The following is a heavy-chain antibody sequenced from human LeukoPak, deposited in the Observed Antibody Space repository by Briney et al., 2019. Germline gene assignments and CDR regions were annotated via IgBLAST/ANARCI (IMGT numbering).Heavy chain of an antibody. CDR3: AREDLVRDAFDI. D-gene: IGHD3-10*01. J-gene: IGHJ3*02. Sequence: GGSLRLSCAASGFTFSSYDMHWVRHATGKGLEWVSAIGTAGDTYYPGSVKGRFTISIENAKNSLYLQMNSLRAGDTAVYYCAREDLVRDAFDIWGQGTMVTVSS. CDR1: GFTFSSYD. V-gene: IGHV3-13*01. CDR2: IGTAGDT.